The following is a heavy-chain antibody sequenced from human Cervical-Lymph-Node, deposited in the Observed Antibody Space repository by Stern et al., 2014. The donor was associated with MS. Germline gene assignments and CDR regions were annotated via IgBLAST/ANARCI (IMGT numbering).Heavy chain of an antibody. V-gene: IGHV7-4-1*02. Sequence: VQLVESGSELKKPGASVKVSCKASGYTFNNYAMNWVQQAPGQGLEWMGWISTNTGDPDYAQGFTGRFVFSMDTSVSTAYLQITSLKAEDTAVYYCARPNDSSGLFDQWGQGTLVTVSS. J-gene: IGHJ5*02. CDR1: GYTFNNYA. CDR2: ISTNTGDP. D-gene: IGHD6-19*01. CDR3: ARPNDSSGLFDQ.